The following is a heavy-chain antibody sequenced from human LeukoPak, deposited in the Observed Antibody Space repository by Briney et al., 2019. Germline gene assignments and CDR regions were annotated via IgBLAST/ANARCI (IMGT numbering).Heavy chain of an antibody. Sequence: GGSLRLSCVASGFTLSSYGIHWVRQAPARGLEWVAGISYVGSNKYYTDSVKGRFTISRDNSKNTLYLQMNSLRAEDTAVYYCAKDWQWALLTGAFNVWGQGTMVTVS. CDR3: AKDWQWALLTGAFNV. J-gene: IGHJ3*01. D-gene: IGHD1-26*01. CDR2: ISYVGSNK. CDR1: GFTLSSYG. V-gene: IGHV3-30*18.